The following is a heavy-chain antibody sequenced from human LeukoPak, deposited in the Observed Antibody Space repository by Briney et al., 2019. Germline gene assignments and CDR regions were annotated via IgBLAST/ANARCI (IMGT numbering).Heavy chain of an antibody. D-gene: IGHD1-26*01. V-gene: IGHV3-74*01. J-gene: IGHJ4*02. CDR1: GFTFSSYW. CDR3: ATGRGTPLGF. Sequence: PGRSLRLSCAASGFTFSSYWMHWVRQAPGKGLVWVSRINTDGSTTNYADSVEGRFTVSRDNAKNTLYLQMNSLRAEDTAVYYCATGRGTPLGFWGQGALVTVSS. CDR2: INTDGSTT.